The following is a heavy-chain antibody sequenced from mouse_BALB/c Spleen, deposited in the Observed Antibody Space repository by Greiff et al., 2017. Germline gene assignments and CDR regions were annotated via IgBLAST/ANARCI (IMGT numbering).Heavy chain of an antibody. Sequence: QVQLQQSAAELARPGASVKMSCKASGYTFTSYTMHWVKQRPGQGLEWIGYINPSSGYTEYNQKFKDKTTLTADKSSSTAYMQLSSLTSEDSAVYYCARYPVITTATSFDYWGQGTTLTVSS. V-gene: IGHV1-4*02. D-gene: IGHD1-2*01. CDR2: INPSSGYT. CDR1: GYTFTSYT. CDR3: ARYPVITTATSFDY. J-gene: IGHJ2*01.